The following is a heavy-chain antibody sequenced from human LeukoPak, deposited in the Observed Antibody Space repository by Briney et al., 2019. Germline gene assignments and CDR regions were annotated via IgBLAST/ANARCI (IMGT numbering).Heavy chain of an antibody. J-gene: IGHJ6*03. CDR1: GGSISSSSYY. V-gene: IGHV4-39*07. Sequence: SETLSLTCTVSGGSISSSSYYWGWIRQPPGKGLEWIGSIYYSGSTYYNPSLKSRVTISVDTSKNQFSLQLNSVTAADTAVYYCAREFRKVGATSSLGYYMDVWGKGTTVTVSS. D-gene: IGHD1-26*01. CDR2: IYYSGST. CDR3: AREFRKVGATSSLGYYMDV.